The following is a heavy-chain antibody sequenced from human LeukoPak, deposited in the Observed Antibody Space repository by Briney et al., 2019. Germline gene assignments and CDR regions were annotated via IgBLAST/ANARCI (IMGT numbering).Heavy chain of an antibody. CDR2: ISGGGSST. D-gene: IGHD2-15*01. CDR3: ASRDPCSGGSCYGLGY. J-gene: IGHJ4*02. CDR1: GFTFSSYA. Sequence: GGSLRLSCAASGFTFSSYAMSWVRQAPGRGLESVSAISGGGSSTYYADSVKGRFTISRDNSKNTLYLQMNSLRAEDTAVYYCASRDPCSGGSCYGLGYWGQGTLVTVSS. V-gene: IGHV3-23*01.